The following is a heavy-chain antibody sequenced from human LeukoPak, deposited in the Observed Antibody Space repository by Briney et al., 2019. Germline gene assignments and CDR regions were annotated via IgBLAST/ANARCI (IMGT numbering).Heavy chain of an antibody. D-gene: IGHD3-3*01. CDR2: IRYDGSNK. Sequence: PGGSLRLSCAASGFTFSSYGMHWVRQAPGKGLEWVAFIRYDGSNKYYADSVKGRFTISRDNSKNTLYLQMNSLRAEDTAVYYCANGGGIRFLEWSRPFDYWGQGTLVTVSS. J-gene: IGHJ4*02. V-gene: IGHV3-30*02. CDR3: ANGGGIRFLEWSRPFDY. CDR1: GFTFSSYG.